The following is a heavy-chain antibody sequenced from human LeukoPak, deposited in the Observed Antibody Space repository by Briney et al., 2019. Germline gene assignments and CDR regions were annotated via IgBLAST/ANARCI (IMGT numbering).Heavy chain of an antibody. V-gene: IGHV4-4*07. J-gene: IGHJ5*02. CDR3: ARDPSYGDYPWFDP. D-gene: IGHD4-17*01. Sequence: SETLSLTCTVSGGSISSYYWSWIRQPAGKGLEWIGRIYTSGSTNYNPSLKSRVTMSVDTSKNQFSLKLSSVTAADTAVYYCARDPSYGDYPWFDPRGQGTLVTVSS. CDR2: IYTSGST. CDR1: GGSISSYY.